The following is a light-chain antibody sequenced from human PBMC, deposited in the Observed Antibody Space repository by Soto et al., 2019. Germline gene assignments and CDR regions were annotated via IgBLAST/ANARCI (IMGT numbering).Light chain of an antibody. CDR1: QSVSSN. CDR3: QQYNNWPPGT. V-gene: IGKV3-15*01. J-gene: IGKJ4*01. CDR2: GAS. Sequence: EIVMTQSPATLYVSPGERATLSCRASQSVSSNLAWYQQKPGQAPRLLIYGASTRATGIPARFSGSGSGTEFTLTISRLQSEDFAVDYCQQYNNWPPGTFVGGTKVEIK.